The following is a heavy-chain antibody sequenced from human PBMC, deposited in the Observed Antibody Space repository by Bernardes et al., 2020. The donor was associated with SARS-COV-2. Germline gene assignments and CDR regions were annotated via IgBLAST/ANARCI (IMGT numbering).Heavy chain of an antibody. CDR3: ARGPHYYDSSGIGGFDY. V-gene: IGHV4-59*01. CDR1: GGSISSYY. Sequence: SETLSLTRTVSGGSISSYYWSWIRQPPGKGLEWIGYIYYSGSTNYNPSLKSRVTISVDTSKNQFSLKLSSVTAADTAVYYCARGPHYYDSSGIGGFDYWGQGTLVTVSS. J-gene: IGHJ4*02. CDR2: IYYSGST. D-gene: IGHD3-22*01.